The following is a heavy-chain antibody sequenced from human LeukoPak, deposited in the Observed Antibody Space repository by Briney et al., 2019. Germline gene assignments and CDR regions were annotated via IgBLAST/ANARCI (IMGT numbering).Heavy chain of an antibody. Sequence: GGSLRLSCAASGFTFSSHAMSWVRQAPGKGLEWVSAISGSGGSTYYADSVKGRFTISRDNSKNTLYLQMNSLRAEDTAVYYCWIAAAGTTFDYWGQGTLVTVSS. CDR3: WIAAAGTTFDY. CDR1: GFTFSSHA. V-gene: IGHV3-23*01. J-gene: IGHJ4*02. D-gene: IGHD6-13*01. CDR2: ISGSGGST.